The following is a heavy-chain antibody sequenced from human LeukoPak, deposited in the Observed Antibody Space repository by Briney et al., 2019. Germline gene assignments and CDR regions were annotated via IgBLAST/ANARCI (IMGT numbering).Heavy chain of an antibody. CDR2: IYSGGST. CDR3: ARDLWELPNHYGMDV. CDR1: GFTVSSNY. Sequence: GGSLRLSCAASGFTVSSNYMSWVRQAPGQGLEWVSVIYSGGSTYYADSVKGRFTISRDNSKNTLYLQMNSLRAEDTAVYYCARDLWELPNHYGMDVWGQGTTVTVSS. V-gene: IGHV3-66*01. J-gene: IGHJ6*02. D-gene: IGHD1-26*01.